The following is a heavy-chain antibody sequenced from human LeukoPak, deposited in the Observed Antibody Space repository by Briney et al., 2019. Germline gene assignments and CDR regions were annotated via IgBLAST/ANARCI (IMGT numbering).Heavy chain of an antibody. D-gene: IGHD6-13*01. CDR1: GGSISSYY. J-gene: IGHJ4*02. CDR2: IYYSGST. CDR3: ARDGSGYSSSWLYY. Sequence: SETLSLTCTVSGGSISSYYWSWIRQPPGKGLELIGYIYYSGSTNYNPSLKSRVTISVDTSKNQFSLKLSSVTAADTAVYYCARDGSGYSSSWLYYWGQGTLVTVSS. V-gene: IGHV4-59*01.